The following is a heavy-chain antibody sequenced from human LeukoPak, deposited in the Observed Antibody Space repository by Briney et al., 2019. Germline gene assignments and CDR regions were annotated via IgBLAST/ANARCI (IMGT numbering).Heavy chain of an antibody. CDR3: AKAWSSGNYGPYF. V-gene: IGHV3-23*01. CDR1: GFTFSSYA. Sequence: GGSLRLSCAASGFTFSSYAMSWVRQAPGKGLEWVSAISDSGGNTHYADSVKGRFTISRDNSENTLYLQMDSLRAEDTALYYCAKAWSSGNYGPYFWGQGTLVTVSS. D-gene: IGHD1-26*01. J-gene: IGHJ4*02. CDR2: ISDSGGNT.